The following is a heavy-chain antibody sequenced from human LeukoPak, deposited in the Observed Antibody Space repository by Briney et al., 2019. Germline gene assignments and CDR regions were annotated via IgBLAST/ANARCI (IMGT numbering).Heavy chain of an antibody. CDR3: ARDEASSS. CDR2: VTGRGTVR. CDR1: GFTFSDFA. V-gene: IGHV3-23*01. D-gene: IGHD6-6*01. Sequence: PGGSLRLSCAASGFTFSDFAMSWVRQAPGKGLEWVAGVTGRGTVRYYADSVRGRFFASRDNAKNSLYLQMNSLRAEDTAVYYCARDEASSSWGQGTLVTVSS. J-gene: IGHJ4*02.